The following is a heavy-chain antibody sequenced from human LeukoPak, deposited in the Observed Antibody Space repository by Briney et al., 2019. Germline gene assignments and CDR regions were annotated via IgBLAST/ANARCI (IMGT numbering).Heavy chain of an antibody. V-gene: IGHV3-21*01. CDR3: ARQSIAAHLGAAAGTCDY. J-gene: IGHJ4*02. CDR1: GFTFSSYS. Sequence: PGGSLRLSCAASGFTFSSYSMNWVRQAPGKGLEWVSSISSSSSYIYYADSVKGRFTISRDNAKNSLYLQMNSLRAEDTAVYYCARQSIAAHLGAAAGTCDYWGQGTLVTVSS. CDR2: ISSSSSYI. D-gene: IGHD6-13*01.